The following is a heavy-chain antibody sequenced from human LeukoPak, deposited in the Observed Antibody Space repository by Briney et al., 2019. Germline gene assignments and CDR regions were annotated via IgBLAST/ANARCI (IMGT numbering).Heavy chain of an antibody. CDR1: GFTFSSYS. CDR3: ARDPSARRRYFGY. Sequence: PGGSLRLSCAASGFTFSSYSMNWVRQAPGKGLEWVSYISSSSSTIYYADSVKGRFTISRDNAKNSLYLQMNSLRAEDTAVYYCARDPSARRRYFGYWGQGTLVTVSS. V-gene: IGHV3-48*04. J-gene: IGHJ4*02. CDR2: ISSSSSTI. D-gene: IGHD6-6*01.